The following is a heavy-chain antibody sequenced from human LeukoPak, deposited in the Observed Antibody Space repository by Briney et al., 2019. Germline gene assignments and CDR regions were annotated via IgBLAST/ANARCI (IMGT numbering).Heavy chain of an antibody. J-gene: IGHJ4*02. CDR1: DGSISSGDYY. Sequence: SQTLSLTCTVSDGSISSGDYYWGWIRQSPGKGLDWIGYIYYSGSTYYNPFLTSRVSISVDTSKNQFSLELNSVTAGDTAVYYCARGGDYYGSAYYFDDWGQGTLVTVSS. D-gene: IGHD3-10*01. V-gene: IGHV4-30-4*01. CDR2: IYYSGST. CDR3: ARGGDYYGSAYYFDD.